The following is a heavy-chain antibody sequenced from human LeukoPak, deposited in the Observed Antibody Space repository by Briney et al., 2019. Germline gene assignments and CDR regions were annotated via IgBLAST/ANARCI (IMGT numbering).Heavy chain of an antibody. CDR2: ISKDGSDK. CDR1: GFTFISYG. D-gene: IGHD5-18*01. CDR3: ARGSTAMAKYYFDY. J-gene: IGHJ4*02. Sequence: GMSLRLSCAASGFTFISYGMHWVRQAPGKGLEWVAVISKDGSDKKYADSVKGRFIISRDNSRNTLYLQMNSLRAEDTAVYYCARGSTAMAKYYFDYWGQGTLVTASS. V-gene: IGHV3-30*03.